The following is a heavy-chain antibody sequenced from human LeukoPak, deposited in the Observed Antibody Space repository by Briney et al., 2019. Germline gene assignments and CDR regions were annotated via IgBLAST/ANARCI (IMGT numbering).Heavy chain of an antibody. CDR2: IWYDGSNK. V-gene: IGHV3-33*01. Sequence: GGSLRLSCAASGFTFSSYGMHWVRQAPGKGLEWVAVIWYDGSNKYYADSVKGRFTISRDNSKNTLYLQMNSLRAEDTAVYYCARLAVTTVVTPGYWGQGTLVTVSS. J-gene: IGHJ4*02. CDR3: ARLAVTTVVTPGY. D-gene: IGHD4-17*01. CDR1: GFTFSSYG.